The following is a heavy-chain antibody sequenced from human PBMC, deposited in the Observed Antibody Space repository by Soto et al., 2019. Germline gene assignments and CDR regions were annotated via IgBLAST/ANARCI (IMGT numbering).Heavy chain of an antibody. D-gene: IGHD3-10*01. Sequence: EVQLLEAGGGLVQPGGSLRLSCAASGFTFSSYAMSWVRQAPGKGLEWVSAISGSGGSTYYADSVKGRFTISRDNSKNTLYLQMNSLRAEDTAVYYCAKVLGGNYGSGSYEWGQGTLVTVSS. CDR2: ISGSGGST. CDR3: AKVLGGNYGSGSYE. V-gene: IGHV3-23*01. J-gene: IGHJ4*02. CDR1: GFTFSSYA.